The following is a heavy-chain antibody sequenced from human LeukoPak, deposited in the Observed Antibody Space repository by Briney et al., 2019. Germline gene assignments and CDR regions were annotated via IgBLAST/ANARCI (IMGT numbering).Heavy chain of an antibody. CDR1: GLTFDHYV. CDR2: ISGDGGST. CDR3: AKGTTMYAFDI. V-gene: IGHV3-43*02. D-gene: IGHD1-1*01. J-gene: IGHJ3*02. Sequence: PGGSLRPSCAASGLTFDHYVMHWVRQAPGKGLEWVSLISGDGGSTYYADSVKGRLTISRDNSKNSLYLQMNSLTTEDTALYFCAKGTTMYAFDIWGQGTMVTVSS.